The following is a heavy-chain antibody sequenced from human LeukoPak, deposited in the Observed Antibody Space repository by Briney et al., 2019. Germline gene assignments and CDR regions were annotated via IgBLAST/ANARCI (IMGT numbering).Heavy chain of an antibody. J-gene: IGHJ6*04. CDR3: ARDFSGSPSEDDGMDV. Sequence: TSETLSLTCTVSGGSVSSGSYYWSWIRQPPGKGLERIGYIYYSGSTNSNPSLKRRVTISVDTSKNQFSLKLSSVTAADTAVYYCARDFSGSPSEDDGMDVWGKGTTVTVSS. CDR1: GGSVSSGSYY. D-gene: IGHD5-12*01. CDR2: IYYSGST. V-gene: IGHV4-61*01.